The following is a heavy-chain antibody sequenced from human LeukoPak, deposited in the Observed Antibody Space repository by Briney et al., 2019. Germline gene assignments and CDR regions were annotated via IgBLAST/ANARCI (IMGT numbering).Heavy chain of an antibody. D-gene: IGHD3-22*01. V-gene: IGHV3-30-3*01. Sequence: PTGGSLRLSCVVSGFDFGTYALHWVRQPPGKGLEWVAVISYDGNNKDYADSVKGRFTISRDDSKNTLYLQMNSLRAEDTAVYYCAKDGHYDSSGNWGQGTLVTVSS. J-gene: IGHJ4*02. CDR2: ISYDGNNK. CDR1: GFDFGTYA. CDR3: AKDGHYDSSGN.